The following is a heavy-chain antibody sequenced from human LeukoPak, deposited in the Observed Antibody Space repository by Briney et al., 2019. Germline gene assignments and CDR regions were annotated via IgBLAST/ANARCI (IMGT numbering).Heavy chain of an antibody. CDR3: ARDPSPRTYYYDSS. J-gene: IGHJ4*02. V-gene: IGHV3-66*01. D-gene: IGHD3-22*01. CDR2: IYSGGST. Sequence: AGGSLRLSCAASGFTVSSNYMSWVRQAPGKGLEWVSVIYSGGSTYYADSVKGRFTISRDNSKNTLYLQMNSLRAEDTAVYYCARDPSPRTYYYDSSWGQGTLVTVSS. CDR1: GFTVSSNY.